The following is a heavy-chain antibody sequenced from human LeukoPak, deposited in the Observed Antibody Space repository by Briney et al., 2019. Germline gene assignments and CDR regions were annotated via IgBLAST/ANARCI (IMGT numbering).Heavy chain of an antibody. D-gene: IGHD3-10*01. CDR2: IYYSGST. V-gene: IGHV4-59*01. CDR1: GGSISSYY. Sequence: PSETLSLTWTVSGGSISSYYWSWIRQPPGKGLEWIGYIYYSGSTNYNPSLKSRVTISVDTSKNQFSLKLSSVTAADTAVYYCARPAHYGSGSYPYYFDYWGQGTLVTVSS. J-gene: IGHJ4*02. CDR3: ARPAHYGSGSYPYYFDY.